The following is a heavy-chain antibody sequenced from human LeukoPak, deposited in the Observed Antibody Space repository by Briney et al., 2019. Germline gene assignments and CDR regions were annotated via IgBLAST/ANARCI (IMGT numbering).Heavy chain of an antibody. J-gene: IGHJ6*03. CDR2: ISGSGGST. D-gene: IGHD6-25*01. V-gene: IGHV3-23*01. CDR1: GFTFSSYA. CDR3: AKDRSGYYYYMDV. Sequence: GGSLRLSCAASGFTFSSYATSWVRQAPGKGLEWVSAISGSGGSTYYADSVKGRFTISRDNSKNTLYLQMNSLRAEDTAVYYCAKDRSGYYYYMDVWGKGTTVTVSS.